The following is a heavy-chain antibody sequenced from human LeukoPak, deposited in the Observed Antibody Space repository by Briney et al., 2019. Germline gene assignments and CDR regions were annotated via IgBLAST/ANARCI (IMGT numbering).Heavy chain of an antibody. D-gene: IGHD1-14*01. CDR3: TRGRNSAFDY. V-gene: IGHV6-1*01. CDR1: GDSVSSSGVA. Sequence: SQTLSLTCATSGDSVSSSGVAWNWIRQPPSRGLEWLGRTYYASQWSNEYALSVKSRITINPDTSKDQFSLQLNSVTPEDTAVYYCTRGRNSAFDYWGQGTLVTVSS. CDR2: TYYASQWSN. J-gene: IGHJ4*02.